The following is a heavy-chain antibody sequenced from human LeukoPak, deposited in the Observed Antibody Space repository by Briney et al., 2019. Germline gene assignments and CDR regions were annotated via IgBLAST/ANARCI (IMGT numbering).Heavy chain of an antibody. J-gene: IGHJ4*02. V-gene: IGHV3-23*01. Sequence: PGGSLRLSCVASGVTFSRYAINWVRQAPGKGLEWVSAISGSGGSTYYADSVKGRFTISRDNSKNTLYLQMNSLRAEDTAVYYCAKDQHVGYYYDSSGYIYWGQGTLVTVSS. CDR1: GVTFSRYA. D-gene: IGHD3-22*01. CDR3: AKDQHVGYYYDSSGYIY. CDR2: ISGSGGST.